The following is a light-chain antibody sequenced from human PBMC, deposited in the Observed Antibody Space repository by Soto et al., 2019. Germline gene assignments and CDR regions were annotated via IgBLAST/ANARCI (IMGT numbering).Light chain of an antibody. Sequence: EIVLTQSPGTLSLSPGERATLSCRASQSFNSIYLAWYQQKPGQAPRLLIYDASNRATGIPARFSGSGSGTDFTLTISCLQSEDFATYYCQQYYSYPWTFGQGTKVDI. CDR1: QSFNSIY. CDR3: QQYYSYPWT. J-gene: IGKJ1*01. CDR2: DAS. V-gene: IGKV3-20*01.